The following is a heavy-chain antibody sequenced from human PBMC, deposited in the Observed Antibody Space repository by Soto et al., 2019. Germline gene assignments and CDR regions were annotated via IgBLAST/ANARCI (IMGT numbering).Heavy chain of an antibody. Sequence: SVKVSCKASGGTFSGYAISWVRQAPGQGLEWMGEIIPMFGTSNYAQKFQGRVTITADESTSTAYMELSSLRSEDTAVYYCARGSCSSTSCYKEYYFDLWGQGTLVTVSS. CDR2: IIPMFGTS. D-gene: IGHD2-2*02. J-gene: IGHJ4*02. CDR3: ARGSCSSTSCYKEYYFDL. V-gene: IGHV1-69*13. CDR1: GGTFSGYA.